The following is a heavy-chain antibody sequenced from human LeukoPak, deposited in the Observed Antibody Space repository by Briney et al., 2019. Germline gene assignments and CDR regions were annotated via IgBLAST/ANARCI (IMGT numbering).Heavy chain of an antibody. CDR1: GFTFSDYY. CDR3: ARALTGIPYYFDY. D-gene: IGHD1-20*01. J-gene: IGHJ4*02. CDR2: ITTSSSDV. Sequence: GGSLRLSCAASGFTFSDYYMSWIRQAPGKGLEWVSSITTSSSDVYYADSVRGRFTTSRDNAKNSLFLQMNGLRAEDTAVYYCARALTGIPYYFDYWGQGSLVTVSS. V-gene: IGHV3-11*06.